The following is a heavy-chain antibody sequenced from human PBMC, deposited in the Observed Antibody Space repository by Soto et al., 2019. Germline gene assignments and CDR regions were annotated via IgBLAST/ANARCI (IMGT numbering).Heavy chain of an antibody. CDR1: SDSITNYY. CDR3: ARVGGSRGWY. CDR2: IHDSGRS. Sequence: QVQLQESGPGLVKPSETLSLTCTVSSDSITNYYWSWIRQSPGKGLEWIGYIHDSGRSNYNPSLKWRVKISVDTSKKQFSLKLSCVTAGDPPVYYCARVGGSRGWYWGQGTLVTVSS. D-gene: IGHD3-16*01. V-gene: IGHV4-59*12. J-gene: IGHJ4*02.